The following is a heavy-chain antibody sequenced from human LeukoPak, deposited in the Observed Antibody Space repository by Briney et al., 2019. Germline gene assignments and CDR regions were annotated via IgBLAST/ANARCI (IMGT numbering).Heavy chain of an antibody. CDR2: INYSGST. V-gene: IGHV4-59*01. J-gene: IGHJ3*02. CDR3: ARPLEMATDDAFDI. Sequence: SETLSLTCTVSGGSISSYYWSWIRQPPGKGLEWIGYINYSGSTNYNPSLKSRVTISLDTSKNQFSLKLSSVTAADTAVYYCARPLEMATDDAFDIWGQGTMVTVSS. CDR1: GGSISSYY. D-gene: IGHD5-24*01.